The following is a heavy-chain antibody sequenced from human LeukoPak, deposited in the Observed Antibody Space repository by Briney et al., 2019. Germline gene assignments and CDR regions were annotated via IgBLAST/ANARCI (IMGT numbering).Heavy chain of an antibody. J-gene: IGHJ5*02. Sequence: PSETLSLTCSVSGGSISSYYWSWIRQPAGKGLEWIGRIYFTGTTNYNPSLQSRVTMSVDTSKYQFSLELSSVTAADTAVYYCAREAYGSTGFDPWGQGTLVTVSS. CDR1: GGSISSYY. CDR2: IYFTGTT. D-gene: IGHD3-10*01. CDR3: AREAYGSTGFDP. V-gene: IGHV4-4*07.